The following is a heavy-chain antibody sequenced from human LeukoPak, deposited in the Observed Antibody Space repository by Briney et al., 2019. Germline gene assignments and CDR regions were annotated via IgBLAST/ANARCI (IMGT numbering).Heavy chain of an antibody. V-gene: IGHV3-21*01. J-gene: IGHJ5*02. CDR1: GFTFSSYT. CDR3: ARDLTVTSTCWFDL. Sequence: PGGSLRLSCAVSGFTFSSYTMNWVRQAPGKGPEWVSSITGSSTYIYYADSVKGRFTISRDNAKNSLYLQMNNLGAEDTAVYYCARDLTVTSTCWFDLWGQGTLVTVSS. CDR2: ITGSSTYI. D-gene: IGHD4-11*01.